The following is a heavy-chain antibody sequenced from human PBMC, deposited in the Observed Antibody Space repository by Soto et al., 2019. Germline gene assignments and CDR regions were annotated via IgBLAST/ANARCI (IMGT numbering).Heavy chain of an antibody. CDR1: GFTVSGNY. D-gene: IGHD2-15*01. J-gene: IGHJ4*02. V-gene: IGHV3-66*04. CDR2: IYSGGNT. CDR3: AKRRVEYCGSGTCYYFDY. Sequence: GGSLRLSCAASGFTVSGNYMSWVRLAPGKGLEWASVIYSGGNTYYADSVRGRFTISRDSSKNTLYLQMNGLRAEDTAVSYCAKRRVEYCGSGTCYYFDYWGQGTLVTVSS.